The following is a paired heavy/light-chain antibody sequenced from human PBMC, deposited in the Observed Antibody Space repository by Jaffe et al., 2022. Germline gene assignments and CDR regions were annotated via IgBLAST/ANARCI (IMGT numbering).Light chain of an antibody. CDR3: MQGIHLPLFT. J-gene: IGKJ3*01. CDR2: EVS. Sequence: DIVMTQTPLSLSVTPGQPASISCKSSQSLLHSDGKTYLYWYLQKPGQSPQLLIYEVSSRFSGVPDRFSGSGSGTDFTLKISRVEAEDVGVYYCMQGIHLPLFTFGPGTKVDIK. CDR1: QSLLHSDGKTY. V-gene: IGKV2-29*02.
Heavy chain of an antibody. CDR3: AKGHEPYYYGSGRGPGTPYYFDY. CDR2: IRYDGSNK. Sequence: QVQLVESGGGVVQPGGSLRLSCAASGFTFSSYGMHWVRQAPGKGLEWVAFIRYDGSNKYYADSVKGRFTISRDNSKNTLYLQMNSLRAEDTAVYYCAKGHEPYYYGSGRGPGTPYYFDYWGQGTLVTVSS. J-gene: IGHJ4*02. V-gene: IGHV3-30*02. CDR1: GFTFSSYG. D-gene: IGHD3-10*01.